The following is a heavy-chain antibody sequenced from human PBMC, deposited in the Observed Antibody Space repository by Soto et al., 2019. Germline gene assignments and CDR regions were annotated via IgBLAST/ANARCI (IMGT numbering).Heavy chain of an antibody. D-gene: IGHD2-2*01. J-gene: IGHJ4*02. CDR2: ISGNGGST. CDR1: GFTFSNYA. Sequence: GGSLRLSCAASGFTFSNYAMSWVRQAPGKGLEWISTISGNGGSTYYADSVKGRFTISRDNSKNMLFLQINSLRDDDSAVYYCAKRPASIITFDYWGQGTPVTVSS. CDR3: AKRPASIITFDY. V-gene: IGHV3-23*01.